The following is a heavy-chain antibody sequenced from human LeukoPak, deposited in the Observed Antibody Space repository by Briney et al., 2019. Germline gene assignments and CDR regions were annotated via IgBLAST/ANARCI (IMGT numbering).Heavy chain of an antibody. CDR1: GGSISSGGYS. CDR3: AKGDLYCSGGSCISYGMDV. J-gene: IGHJ6*04. V-gene: IGHV4-30-4*07. CDR2: IYYSGST. D-gene: IGHD2-15*01. Sequence: PSETLSLTCAVSGGSISSGGYSWSWLRQPPGKGLEWIGYIYYSGSTFYNPSLQSRVTISVDKSKNQFSLKLRSVTAADTAVYYCAKGDLYCSGGSCISYGMDVWGKGTTVTVSS.